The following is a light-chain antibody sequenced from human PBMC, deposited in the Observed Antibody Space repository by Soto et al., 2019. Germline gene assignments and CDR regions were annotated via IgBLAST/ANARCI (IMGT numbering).Light chain of an antibody. J-gene: IGKJ1*01. CDR2: GAS. V-gene: IGKV3-20*01. CDR1: QSVSSIS. Sequence: EIVLTQSPGTQSLSPGERATLSCRASQSVSSISLVWYQQKPGQAPRLLISGASSRATGIPDRFSGSGSGTDFTLTISRLEPEDFAVYYCQQFGSSPPWTFGQGTKVEIK. CDR3: QQFGSSPPWT.